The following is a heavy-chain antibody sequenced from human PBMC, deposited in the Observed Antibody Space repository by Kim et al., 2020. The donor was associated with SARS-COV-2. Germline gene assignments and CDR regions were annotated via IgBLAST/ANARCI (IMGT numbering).Heavy chain of an antibody. CDR3: ARDFESGFQKYNWNWVGMDV. CDR1: GYTFTSYA. Sequence: ASVKVSCKASGYTFTSYAMHWVRQAPGQRLEWMGWINAGNGNTKYSQKFQGRVTMTRDTSASTAYMELSSLRSEDTAVYYCARDFESGFQKYNWNWVGMDVWGQGTTVTVSS. CDR2: INAGNGNT. J-gene: IGHJ6*02. D-gene: IGHD1-7*01. V-gene: IGHV1-3*01.